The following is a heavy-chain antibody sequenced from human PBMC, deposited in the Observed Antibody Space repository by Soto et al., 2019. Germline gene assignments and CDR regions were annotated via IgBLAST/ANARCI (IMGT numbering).Heavy chain of an antibody. CDR1: GFTFNNYW. Sequence: EVQLVESGGGLVQPGGSLRLSCAASGFTFNNYWMHWVRQAPGEGLVWVSRLNGDGTTTNYADSVKGRFTIARDNAKNILYLQMNSLRAEDTAVYYCARDLNLGQVDYWGQGTLVTVSS. CDR3: ARDLNLGQVDY. J-gene: IGHJ4*02. D-gene: IGHD3-16*01. V-gene: IGHV3-74*01. CDR2: LNGDGTTT.